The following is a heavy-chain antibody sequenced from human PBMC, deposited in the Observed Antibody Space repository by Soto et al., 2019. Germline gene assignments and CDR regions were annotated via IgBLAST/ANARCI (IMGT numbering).Heavy chain of an antibody. Sequence: QVQLVQSGAEVKKPGSSVKVSCKASGGTFSSYAISWVRQAPGQGLEWMGGIIPIFGTANYAQKFQGRVTIXADRSXXTAYMELSSLRSEDTAVYYCARVMDCISTSCWFDPWGQGTLVTVSS. CDR3: ARVMDCISTSCWFDP. V-gene: IGHV1-69*12. D-gene: IGHD2-2*01. J-gene: IGHJ5*02. CDR1: GGTFSSYA. CDR2: IIPIFGTA.